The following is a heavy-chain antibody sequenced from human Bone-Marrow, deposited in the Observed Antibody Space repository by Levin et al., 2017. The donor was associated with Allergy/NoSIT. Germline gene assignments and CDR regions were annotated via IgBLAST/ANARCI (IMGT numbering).Heavy chain of an antibody. D-gene: IGHD2-2*01. CDR2: IYNSGST. Sequence: SCTVSGDSIGSSRYCWGWLRQPPGKGLEWIGTIYNSGSTYSNPSLKSRVTISVDTSKNQFSLRLNSATAADTAVYYCARGKGYSSSRVAFDFWGQGTMVTVSS. V-gene: IGHV4-39*07. J-gene: IGHJ3*01. CDR3: ARGKGYSSSRVAFDF. CDR1: GDSIGSSRYC.